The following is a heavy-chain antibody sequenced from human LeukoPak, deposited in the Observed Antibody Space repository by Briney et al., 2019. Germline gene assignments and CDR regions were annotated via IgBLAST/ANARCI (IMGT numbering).Heavy chain of an antibody. V-gene: IGHV3-23*01. D-gene: IGHD3-10*01. CDR1: GFTFSSYA. J-gene: IGHJ4*02. CDR2: VSVYGGTT. CDR3: AKELQGPGNYAFDY. Sequence: GGSLRLSCAASGFTFSSYAMSWVRQAPGKGLEWVSTVSVYGGTTYYADSVKGRFTISRDNSKNTLYLQMNSLRPEDAAVYFCAKELQGPGNYAFDYWGQGTLVTVSS.